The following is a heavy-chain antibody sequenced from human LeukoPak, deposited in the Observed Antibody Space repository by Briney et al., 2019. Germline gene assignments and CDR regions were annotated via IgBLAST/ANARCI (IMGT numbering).Heavy chain of an antibody. V-gene: IGHV4-39*07. Sequence: SETLSLTCTVSGGSISSSSYYWGWIRQPPGKGLEWIGEINHSGSTNYNPSLKSRVTISVDTSKNQFSLKLSSVTAADTAVYYCAREGYYYDSSGYPWGQGTLVTVSS. D-gene: IGHD3-22*01. CDR1: GGSISSSSYY. CDR3: AREGYYYDSSGYP. J-gene: IGHJ5*02. CDR2: INHSGST.